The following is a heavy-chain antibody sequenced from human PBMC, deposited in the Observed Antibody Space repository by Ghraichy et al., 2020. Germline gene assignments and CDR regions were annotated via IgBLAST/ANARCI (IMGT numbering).Heavy chain of an antibody. CDR3: AKDHDQWLYTFYY. V-gene: IGHV3-43D*03. J-gene: IGHJ4*02. D-gene: IGHD6-19*01. CDR2: ISWDGGST. Sequence: GGSLRLSCAASGFTFDDYAMHWVRQAPGKGLEWVSLISWDGGSTYYADSVKGRFTISRDNSKNSLYLQMNSLRAEDTALYYCAKDHDQWLYTFYYWGQGTLVTVSS. CDR1: GFTFDDYA.